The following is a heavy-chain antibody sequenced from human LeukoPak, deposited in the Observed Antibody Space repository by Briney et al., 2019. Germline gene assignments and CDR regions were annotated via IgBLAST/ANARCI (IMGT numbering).Heavy chain of an antibody. V-gene: IGHV4-39*01. CDR2: IYYSGST. CDR1: GGSISSSSYY. J-gene: IGHJ4*02. D-gene: IGHD3-22*01. Sequence: SQTLSLTCTVSGGSISSSSYYWGWIRQPPGKGLEWIGSIYYSGSTYYNPSLKSRVTISVDTSKNQFSLKLSSVTAADTAVYYCARHDSSGYYLFDYWGQGTLVTVSS. CDR3: ARHDSSGYYLFDY.